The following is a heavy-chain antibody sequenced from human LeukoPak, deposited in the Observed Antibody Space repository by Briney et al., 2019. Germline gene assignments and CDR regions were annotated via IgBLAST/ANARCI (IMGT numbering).Heavy chain of an antibody. CDR1: GGSINSYH. D-gene: IGHD2-15*01. CDR2: ISYSGST. J-gene: IGHJ4*02. V-gene: IGHV4-59*01. Sequence: PSETLSLTCTVSGGSINSYHWSWIRQPPGRGLEWIGYISYSGSTNYNPSLKSRVTISVDTSKNQFSLKLSSVTAADTAVYYCAREGPLSCSGGSCYARWGQGTLVTVSS. CDR3: AREGPLSCSGGSCYAR.